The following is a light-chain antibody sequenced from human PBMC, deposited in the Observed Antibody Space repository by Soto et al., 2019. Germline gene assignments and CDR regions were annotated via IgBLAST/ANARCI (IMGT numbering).Light chain of an antibody. CDR2: GAS. V-gene: IGKV3-20*01. Sequence: EIVLTQSPGTLSLSPGERATLSCRASQSVYSRYLAWYQQKPGQAPRLLIYGASSRATGIPDRFSGSGSGTDFTLTISRLEPEDFAVYYCQQFDIWPYSFGPGTKLDIK. J-gene: IGKJ3*01. CDR1: QSVYSRY. CDR3: QQFDIWPYS.